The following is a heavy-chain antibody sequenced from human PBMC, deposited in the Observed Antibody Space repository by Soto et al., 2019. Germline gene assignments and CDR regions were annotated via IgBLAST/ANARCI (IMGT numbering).Heavy chain of an antibody. CDR2: INHSGST. CDR3: ATQKGGYYGSGSYSYFDY. D-gene: IGHD3-10*01. J-gene: IGHJ4*01. CDR1: GGSFSGYY. Sequence: SETLSLTCAVYGGSFSGYYWSWIRQPPGKGLEWIGEINHSGSTNYNPSLKSRVTISVDTSKNQFSLKRSSVTAADTAVYYCATQKGGYYGSGSYSYFDYWGQGTLVTVSS. V-gene: IGHV4-34*01.